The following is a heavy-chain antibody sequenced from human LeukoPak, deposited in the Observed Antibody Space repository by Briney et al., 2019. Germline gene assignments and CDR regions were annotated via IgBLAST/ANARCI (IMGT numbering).Heavy chain of an antibody. CDR3: ATRWISVATQPFDY. CDR1: GYTLTELS. V-gene: IGHV1-24*01. CDR2: FDPEDGET. J-gene: IGHJ4*02. D-gene: IGHD5-12*01. Sequence: ASVKVSCKVSGYTLTELSMHWVRQAPGKGLEWMGGFDPEDGETIYAQKFQGRVTMTEDTSTDTAYMELSSLRSEDTAVYYCATRWISVATQPFDYWDQGTLVTVSS.